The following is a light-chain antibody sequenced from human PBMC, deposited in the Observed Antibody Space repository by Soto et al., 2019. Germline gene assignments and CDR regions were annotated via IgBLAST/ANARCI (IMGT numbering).Light chain of an antibody. CDR3: GTWDPNLSVV. V-gene: IGLV1-51*01. CDR1: SSNIGNNY. Sequence: QSVLTQPPSVSAAPGQKVTISCSGSSSNIGNNYVSWYQQLPGTAPKLLIYDNNKRPSGIPDRFSGSKSGTSATLGITGLQTGDEADYYCGTWDPNLSVVFGTGTKLTVL. J-gene: IGLJ1*01. CDR2: DNN.